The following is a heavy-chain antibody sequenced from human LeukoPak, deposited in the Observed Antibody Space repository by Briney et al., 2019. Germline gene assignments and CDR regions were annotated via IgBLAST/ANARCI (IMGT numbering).Heavy chain of an antibody. Sequence: ASVKVSCKASGYTFTSYDINWVRQATGQGLEWMGWMNPNSGNTGYAQKFQGRVTMTRNTSISTAYMELSSLRSEDTAVYYCARGEGNYYYYYYYMDVWGKGTTVTVSS. V-gene: IGHV1-8*01. CDR1: GYTFTSYD. CDR2: MNPNSGNT. CDR3: ARGEGNYYYYYYYMDV. J-gene: IGHJ6*03. D-gene: IGHD1-7*01.